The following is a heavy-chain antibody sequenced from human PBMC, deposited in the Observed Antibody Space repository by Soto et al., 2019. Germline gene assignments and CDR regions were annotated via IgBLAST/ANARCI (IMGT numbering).Heavy chain of an antibody. D-gene: IGHD6-19*01. Sequence: GASVKVSCKASGGTFISYTISWVRQAPGQGLEWMGRIIPILGIANYAQKFQGRVTITADKSTSTAYMELSSLRSKDTAVYYCARDWSVAGTGWFDPWGQGTLVTVSS. CDR3: ARDWSVAGTGWFDP. V-gene: IGHV1-69*04. J-gene: IGHJ5*02. CDR1: GGTFISYT. CDR2: IIPILGIA.